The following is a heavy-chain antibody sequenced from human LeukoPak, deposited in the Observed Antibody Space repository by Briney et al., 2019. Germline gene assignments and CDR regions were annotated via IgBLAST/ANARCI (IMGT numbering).Heavy chain of an antibody. CDR2: IIPIFGTA. Sequence: SVKVSCKASGGTFSSYAISWVRQAPGQGLEWMGGIIPIFGTANYAQKFQGRVTMTRDTSISTAYMELSRLRSDDTAVYYCARKSLGYCSSTSCYGSMDVWGKGTTVTVSS. V-gene: IGHV1-69*05. J-gene: IGHJ6*03. D-gene: IGHD2-2*01. CDR3: ARKSLGYCSSTSCYGSMDV. CDR1: GGTFSSYA.